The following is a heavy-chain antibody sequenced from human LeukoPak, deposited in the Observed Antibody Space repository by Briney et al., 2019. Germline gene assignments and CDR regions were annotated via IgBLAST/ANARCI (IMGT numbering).Heavy chain of an antibody. Sequence: PSETLSLTCTVSGGSISSYYWSWIRQPPGKGLEWIGSIYYSGSTYYNPSLKSRVTISVDTSKNQFSLKLSSVTAADTAVYYCASKPLTMIVVAYYFDYWGQGTLVTVSS. D-gene: IGHD3-22*01. V-gene: IGHV4-39*01. J-gene: IGHJ4*02. CDR2: IYYSGST. CDR1: GGSISSYY. CDR3: ASKPLTMIVVAYYFDY.